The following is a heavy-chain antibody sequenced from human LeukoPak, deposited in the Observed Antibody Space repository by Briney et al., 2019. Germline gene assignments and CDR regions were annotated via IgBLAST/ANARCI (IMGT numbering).Heavy chain of an antibody. J-gene: IGHJ6*03. D-gene: IGHD1-14*01. CDR1: GFTFDDYG. V-gene: IGHV3-20*01. CDR3: ARVSGTGNMDV. Sequence: GGSLRLSCAASGFTFDDYGMSWVRQAPGKGLEWVSGINWNGGSTGYADSVRGRFTISRDNAKNSLYLQMNSLRAEDTALYHCARVSGTGNMDVWGKGTTVTVSS. CDR2: INWNGGST.